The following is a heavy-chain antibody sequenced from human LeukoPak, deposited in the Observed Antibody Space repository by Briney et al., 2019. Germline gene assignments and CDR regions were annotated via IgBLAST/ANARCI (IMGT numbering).Heavy chain of an antibody. CDR3: AKTSPYYYDSSGYEKPFDY. J-gene: IGHJ4*02. CDR2: ISGSGGST. CDR1: GFTFSSYA. Sequence: GGSLRLSCAASGFTFSSYAMSWVRQAPGEGLEWVSAISGSGGSTYYADSVKGRFTISRDNSKNTLYLQMNSLRAEDTAVYYCAKTSPYYYDSSGYEKPFDYWGQGTLVTVSS. D-gene: IGHD3-22*01. V-gene: IGHV3-23*01.